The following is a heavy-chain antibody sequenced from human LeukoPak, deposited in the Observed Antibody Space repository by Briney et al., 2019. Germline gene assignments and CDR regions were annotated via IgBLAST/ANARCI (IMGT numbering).Heavy chain of an antibody. J-gene: IGHJ4*02. V-gene: IGHV3-23*01. CDR1: GFTFSNYA. Sequence: GGSLRLSCAASGFTFSNYAMSWVRQAPGKGLESVSIISGTGAFTYYADSVKGRFTISRDNSKNTLYLQMNSLRAEDTAVYYCASTFYGDSPPYWGQGTLVTVSS. CDR3: ASTFYGDSPPY. CDR2: ISGTGAFT. D-gene: IGHD4-17*01.